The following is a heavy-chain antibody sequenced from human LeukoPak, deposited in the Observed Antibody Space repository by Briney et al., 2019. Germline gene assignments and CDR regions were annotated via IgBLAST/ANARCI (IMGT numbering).Heavy chain of an antibody. Sequence: SQTLSLTCAISGDSFSSNSVTWNWIRQSPSRGLEWLGRTYYRSTWYNDYAVSVRGRITVNPDTSKNQFSLHLNSVTPEDTAVYYCARRLTQYDCFDPWGQGILVAVSS. V-gene: IGHV6-1*01. J-gene: IGHJ5*02. CDR2: TYYRSTWYN. CDR3: ARRLTQYDCFDP. CDR1: GDSFSSNSVT. D-gene: IGHD2-2*01.